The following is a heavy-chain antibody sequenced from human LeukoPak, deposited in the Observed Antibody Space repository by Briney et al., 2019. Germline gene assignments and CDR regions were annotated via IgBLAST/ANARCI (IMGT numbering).Heavy chain of an antibody. CDR3: ARDLIAAAGRH. J-gene: IGHJ4*02. V-gene: IGHV3-48*01. CDR2: ISSSSSTI. D-gene: IGHD6-13*01. CDR1: GFTFSSYS. Sequence: GGSLRLSCAASGFTFSSYSMNWVRQAPGKGLEWVSYISSSSSTIYYADSVKGRFTICRDNAKNSLYLQMNGLRAEDTAVYYCARDLIAAAGRHWGQGTLVTVSS.